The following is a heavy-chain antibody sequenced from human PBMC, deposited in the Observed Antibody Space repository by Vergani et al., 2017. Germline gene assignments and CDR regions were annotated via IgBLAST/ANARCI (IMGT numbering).Heavy chain of an antibody. CDR1: EFTFSHFA. CDR2: ISDGGGST. V-gene: IGHV3-23*01. D-gene: IGHD2-2*01. CDR3: SRYCTSTSCYVGGLGHYFGMDV. J-gene: IGHJ6*02. Sequence: EVQLLQSEGAVVQPGGSLRLSCAGSEFTFSHFAMSWVRQAPEKGLEWVSVISDGGGSTYYADSVKGRFTISRDNSRNMLYLYMDSLRVEDTAVYYCSRYCTSTSCYVGGLGHYFGMDVWGQGTTVTVSS.